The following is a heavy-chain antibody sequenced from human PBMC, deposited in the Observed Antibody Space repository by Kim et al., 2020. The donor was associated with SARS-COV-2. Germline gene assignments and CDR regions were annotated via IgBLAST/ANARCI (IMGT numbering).Heavy chain of an antibody. V-gene: IGHV1-3*01. CDR2: INAGNVNT. J-gene: IGHJ4*02. CDR3: ARDGRSVDYYFDY. Sequence: ASVKVSCKTSGYTFTSYSLHWVRQAPGQRLEWLGWINAGNVNTKYSQKLQGRVTISWDTSASAASIELTSLRSEDTAVYYCARDGRSVDYYFDYWGQGTLVTVS. CDR1: GYTFTSYS.